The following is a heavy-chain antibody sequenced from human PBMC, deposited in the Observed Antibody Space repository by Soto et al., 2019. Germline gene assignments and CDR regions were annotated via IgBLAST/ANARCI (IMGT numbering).Heavy chain of an antibody. D-gene: IGHD3-16*01. CDR1: GGSINGYY. Sequence: QVQLPQWGAGLLKPAETLSLSCAVYGGSINGYYWSWLRQPPGKGLEWIVEINHSGTTTYKPSLRSRVTIAVDTSQNQFSLKLRAVIAADTAVYYCARGSKLWRRGGCWYYYGMDVWGQGPTVTVSS. CDR3: ARGSKLWRRGGCWYYYGMDV. J-gene: IGHJ6*02. V-gene: IGHV4-34*01. CDR2: INHSGTT.